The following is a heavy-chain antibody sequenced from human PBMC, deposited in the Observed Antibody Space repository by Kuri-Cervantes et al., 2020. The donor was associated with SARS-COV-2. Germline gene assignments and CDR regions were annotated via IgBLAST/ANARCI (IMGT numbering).Heavy chain of an antibody. Sequence: ASVKVSCKASGYTFTSYYMHWVRQAPGQGLEWMGIINPSGGSTSYAQKFQGRVTMTRDTSTSTVYMELSSLRSEDTAVYYCARGFIDIVVVPAAPGRLFDYWGQGTLVTVSS. D-gene: IGHD2-2*01. J-gene: IGHJ4*02. CDR3: ARGFIDIVVVPAAPGRLFDY. CDR2: INPSGGST. CDR1: GYTFTSYY. V-gene: IGHV1-46*03.